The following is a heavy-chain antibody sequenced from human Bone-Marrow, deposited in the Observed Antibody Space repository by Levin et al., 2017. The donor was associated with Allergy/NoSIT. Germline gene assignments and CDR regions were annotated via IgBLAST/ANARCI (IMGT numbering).Heavy chain of an antibody. Sequence: QPGGSLRLSCAASGFTFNTYGMHWVRQAPGKGLEWVAFIEYDGSKKHYEESLKGRFSISRDNSKYTLFLQMNSLRGEDTGAYYCARDWRGPRTSSRGYYDYGLDVWGQGTTVIVSS. J-gene: IGHJ6*02. CDR1: GFTFNTYG. V-gene: IGHV3-33*05. CDR3: ARDWRGPRTSSRGYYDYGLDV. D-gene: IGHD3-3*01. CDR2: IEYDGSKK.